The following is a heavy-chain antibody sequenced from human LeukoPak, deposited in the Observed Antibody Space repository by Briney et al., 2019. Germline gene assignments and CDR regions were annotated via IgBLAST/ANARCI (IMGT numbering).Heavy chain of an antibody. J-gene: IGHJ4*02. CDR3: ARLSIAARNY. CDR1: GGSFSGYY. V-gene: IGHV4-34*01. CDR2: INHSGST. D-gene: IGHD6-6*01. Sequence: SEALSLTCAVYGGSFSGYYWSWIRQPSGKGLEWIGEINHSGSTNYNPSLKSRVTISVDTSKNQFSLKLSSVTAADTAVYYCARLSIAARNYWGQGTLVTVSS.